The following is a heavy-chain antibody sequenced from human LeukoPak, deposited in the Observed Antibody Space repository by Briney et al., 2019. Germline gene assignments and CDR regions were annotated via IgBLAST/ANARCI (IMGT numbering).Heavy chain of an antibody. CDR2: IGGSGGRT. J-gene: IGHJ4*02. CDR3: ANQPEYSSSWPPLDY. D-gene: IGHD6-13*01. V-gene: IGHV3-23*01. Sequence: GGSLRLSCAASGFTFSSYAMSWVRQAPGKGLEWVSAIGGSGGRTYYADSVKGRFTISRDNSKNTLYLQMNSLRAEDTAVYYCANQPEYSSSWPPLDYWGQGTLVTVSS. CDR1: GFTFSSYA.